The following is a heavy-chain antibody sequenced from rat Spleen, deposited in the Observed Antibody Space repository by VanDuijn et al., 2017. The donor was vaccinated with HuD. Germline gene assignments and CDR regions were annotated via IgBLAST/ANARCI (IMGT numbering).Heavy chain of an antibody. Sequence: EVQLVESGGGLVQPGRSMKLSCAASGFIFNNYWLTWIRQAPGKGLEWVASILRSGENTYYSDSVKGRFTISRDNAESTLYLQMNRLRSEDSATYYCTGGGIPWYLDFWGPGTMVTVSS. CDR3: TGGGIPWYLDF. CDR2: ILRSGENT. V-gene: IGHV5-31*01. D-gene: IGHD2-2*01. J-gene: IGHJ1*01. CDR1: GFIFNNYW.